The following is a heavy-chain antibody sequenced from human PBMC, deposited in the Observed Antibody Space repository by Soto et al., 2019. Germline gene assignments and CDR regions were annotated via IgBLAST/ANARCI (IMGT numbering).Heavy chain of an antibody. CDR3: ARGRYGDY. J-gene: IGHJ4*02. CDR1: GYAFTTYG. CDR2: ISAHNGNT. D-gene: IGHD1-1*01. Sequence: QVHLVQSGAEVKKPGASVKVTCKGSGYAFTTYGITWVRQAPGQGLEWMGWISAHNGNTNYAQKLQGRVTVTRDTSTSTVYMELRSLRSVDTAVYYCARGRYGDYWGQGALVTVSS. V-gene: IGHV1-18*01.